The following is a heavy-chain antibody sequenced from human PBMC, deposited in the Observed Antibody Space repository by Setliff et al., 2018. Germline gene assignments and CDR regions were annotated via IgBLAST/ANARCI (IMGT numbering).Heavy chain of an antibody. D-gene: IGHD1-26*01. CDR3: ATGYSGSPGSYYFDY. Sequence: SETLSLTCSVSGGSISSHYWSWIRQPPGKGLEWIGSIQNSGTTNYNSSLKSRVTISVDTSKNQFSLKLSSVTAADTAVYYCATGYSGSPGSYYFDYWGQGTLVTVSS. V-gene: IGHV4-4*08. J-gene: IGHJ4*02. CDR2: IQNSGTT. CDR1: GGSISSHY.